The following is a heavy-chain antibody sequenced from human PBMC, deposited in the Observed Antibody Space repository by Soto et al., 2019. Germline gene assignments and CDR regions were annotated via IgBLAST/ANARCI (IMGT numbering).Heavy chain of an antibody. D-gene: IGHD6-13*01. CDR3: TKRIGAYAMDV. V-gene: IGHV3-73*01. J-gene: IGHJ6*02. Sequence: GGSLRLSCAASGFTFSGSSMHWVRQASGKGLERVGRIRGKTDTYATAYAAPVRGRFTISRDDSKNTAYLQMNSLKTEDTAVYFCTKRIGAYAMDVWGQGTTFTVSS. CDR2: IRGKTDTYAT. CDR1: GFTFSGSS.